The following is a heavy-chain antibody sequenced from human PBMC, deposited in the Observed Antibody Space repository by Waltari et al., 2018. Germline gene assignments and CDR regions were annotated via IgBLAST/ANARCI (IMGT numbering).Heavy chain of an antibody. J-gene: IGHJ4*02. CDR2: IRGSGGET. CDR3: AKSLGDTYGRYPMDY. CDR1: GFTFSGYT. D-gene: IGHD3-10*01. Sequence: EVQLLESGGGLVQPGGSLRLSCAASGFTFSGYTMTWVRQAPGKGLGWVATIRGSGGETYYADSVKGRFTISRDNSRNTLYLQMNTLRAGDTAVYYCAKSLGDTYGRYPMDYWGQGTLVTVSS. V-gene: IGHV3-23*01.